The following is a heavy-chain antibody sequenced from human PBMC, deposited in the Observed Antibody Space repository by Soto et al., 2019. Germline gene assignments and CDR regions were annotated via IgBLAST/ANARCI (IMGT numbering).Heavy chain of an antibody. V-gene: IGHV3-72*01. CDR1: GFTFSDHY. J-gene: IGHJ6*02. CDR2: TRNKANSYTT. D-gene: IGHD3-22*01. CDR3: AREGLGYYYGMDV. Sequence: GGSLRLSCAASGFTFSDHYMDWVRQAPGKGLERVGRTRNKANSYTTEYAAYVKGRFTISRDDSKNSLYLQMNSLKTEDTAVYYCAREGLGYYYGMDVWGQGTTVTVSS.